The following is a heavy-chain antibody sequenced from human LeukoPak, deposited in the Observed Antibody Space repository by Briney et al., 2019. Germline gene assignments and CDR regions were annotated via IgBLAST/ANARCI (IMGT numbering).Heavy chain of an antibody. V-gene: IGHV3-7*01. CDR1: GFTFSSSW. Sequence: GGSLRLPCAVSGFTFSSSWMSWVRQAPGKGLEWVANINQEGSEKNYVDSVKGRFTISRDNAKSSLYLQMNSLRAEDTAVYYCARFKHLDYWGQGTPVTVSS. CDR3: ARFKHLDY. J-gene: IGHJ4*02. CDR2: INQEGSEK. D-gene: IGHD2-21*01.